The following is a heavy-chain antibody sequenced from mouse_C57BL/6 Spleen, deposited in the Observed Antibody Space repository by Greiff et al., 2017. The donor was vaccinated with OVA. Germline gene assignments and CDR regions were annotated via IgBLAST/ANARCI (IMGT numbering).Heavy chain of an antibody. Sequence: VQRVESGPGLVAPSQSLSITCTVSGFSLTSYGVHWVRQPPGKGLEWLVVIWSDGSTTYNSALKSRLSISKDNSKSQVFLKMNSLQTDDTAMYYCARHGGSSYDYFDYWGQGTTLTVSS. V-gene: IGHV2-6-1*01. CDR3: ARHGGSSYDYFDY. D-gene: IGHD1-1*01. CDR2: IWSDGST. J-gene: IGHJ2*01. CDR1: GFSLTSYG.